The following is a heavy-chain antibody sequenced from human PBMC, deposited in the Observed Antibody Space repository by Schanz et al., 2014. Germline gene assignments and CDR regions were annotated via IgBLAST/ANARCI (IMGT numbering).Heavy chain of an antibody. Sequence: QVQLVQSGSELKKPGASVKVSCKASGYTFTAYYMHWVRQAPGQGLEWMGRINPKDGGTNYAQKFRGRVTMTRDTSITTAYMELSRLTSDDTAVYYCARKTPSTTYFYGLDVWGQGATVTVS. CDR2: INPKDGGT. J-gene: IGHJ6*02. CDR3: ARKTPSTTYFYGLDV. V-gene: IGHV1-2*06. CDR1: GYTFTAYY. D-gene: IGHD1-1*01.